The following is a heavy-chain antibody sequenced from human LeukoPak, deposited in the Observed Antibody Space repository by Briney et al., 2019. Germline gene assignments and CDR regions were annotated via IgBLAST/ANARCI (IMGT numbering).Heavy chain of an antibody. Sequence: AGGSLRLSCTASGFTFGDYAMTWVRKAPGKGLEWVGFIRSKIYGGTPEYAASVKGRFTISRDDSKGIAYLQMDSLKTEDTAVYYCTTDPPYSSSWYSYYYYYYMDVWGKGTTVTVSS. CDR3: TTDPPYSSSWYSYYYYYYMDV. J-gene: IGHJ6*03. CDR2: IRSKIYGGTP. CDR1: GFTFGDYA. V-gene: IGHV3-49*04. D-gene: IGHD6-13*01.